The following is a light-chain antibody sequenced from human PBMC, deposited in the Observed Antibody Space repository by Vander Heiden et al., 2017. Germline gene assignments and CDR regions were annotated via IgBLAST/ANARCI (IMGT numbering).Light chain of an antibody. CDR3: QQYNDESWT. J-gene: IGKJ1*01. Sequence: DIQMTQSPSTLSASVGDRVTITCRASQTIRSWLAWYQQKPGKAPNLLIYKASFLESGVPARVSGSGSGTEFTPTISSLQPDDTATYYCQQYNDESWTFGQGTKVEI. CDR1: QTIRSW. CDR2: KAS. V-gene: IGKV1-5*03.